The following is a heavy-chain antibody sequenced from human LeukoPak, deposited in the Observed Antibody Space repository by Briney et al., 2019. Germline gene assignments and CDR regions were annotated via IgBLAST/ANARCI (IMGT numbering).Heavy chain of an antibody. D-gene: IGHD5-18*01. CDR1: GYTFTAYY. V-gene: IGHV1-2*02. CDR3: AGDDSFQFDY. CDR2: INPNTGGT. Sequence: ASVEVSCKASGYTFTAYYMHWVRQAPGQGLEWMGWINPNTGGTNYAQKFQGRVTMTRDTSINTAYMELSRLTSDDTAVYYCAGDDSFQFDYWGQGTLVTVSS. J-gene: IGHJ4*02.